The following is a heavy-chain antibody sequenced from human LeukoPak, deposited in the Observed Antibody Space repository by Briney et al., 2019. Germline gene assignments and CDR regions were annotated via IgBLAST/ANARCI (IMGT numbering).Heavy chain of an antibody. CDR3: AREAVATTGLRGYYYYYGMDV. Sequence: SQTLSLTCAISGDSVSSNSAAWNWIRQSPSRGFEWLGRTYYRSKWYNDYAVSVKSRITINPDTSKNQFSLRLNSVTPEDTAVYYCAREAVATTGLRGYYYYYGMDVWGQGTTVTVSS. CDR2: TYYRSKWYN. J-gene: IGHJ6*02. D-gene: IGHD6-19*01. V-gene: IGHV6-1*01. CDR1: GDSVSSNSAA.